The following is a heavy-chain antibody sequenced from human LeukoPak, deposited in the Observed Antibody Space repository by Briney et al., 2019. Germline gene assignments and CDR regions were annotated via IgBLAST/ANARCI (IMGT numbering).Heavy chain of an antibody. CDR3: AREGPTVGSNWDNWYSDL. CDR2: ISSSSRFI. J-gene: IGHJ2*01. CDR1: GFTFNSYS. D-gene: IGHD4-11*01. V-gene: IGHV3-21*01. Sequence: GGSLRLSCAASGFTFNSYSMNWFRQAPGKGLEWVSSISSSSRFIYYADSVKGRFTISRDNAKNSLYLQMNSLRAEDRAVYYCAREGPTVGSNWDNWYSDLWGRGTLVTVSS.